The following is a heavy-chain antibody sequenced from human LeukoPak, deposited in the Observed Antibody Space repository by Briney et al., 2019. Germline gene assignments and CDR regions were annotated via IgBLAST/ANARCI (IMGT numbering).Heavy chain of an antibody. CDR2: ISWNSGSI. Sequence: PGGSLRLSCAGSGFTFDDYAMHWVRHAPGKGLEWVSGISWNSGSIGHADSVKGRFTISRDNAKNSLYLQMNSLRAEDTAVYYCARDRDDWLLEGESGDIWGQGTMVTVSS. J-gene: IGHJ3*02. CDR1: GFTFDDYA. D-gene: IGHD3-9*01. V-gene: IGHV3-9*01. CDR3: ARDRDDWLLEGESGDI.